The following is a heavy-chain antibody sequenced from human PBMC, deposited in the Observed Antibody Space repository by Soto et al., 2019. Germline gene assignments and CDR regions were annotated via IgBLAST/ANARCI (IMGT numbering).Heavy chain of an antibody. CDR3: ARAPPPGDLLI. Sequence: LSLTCAASGFTFSSYWMHWVRQAPGKGLVWVSRINSDGSSTSYADSVKGRFTISRDNAKNTLYLQMNSLRAEDTAVYYCARAPPPGDLLIWGQGTMVTVSS. J-gene: IGHJ3*02. V-gene: IGHV3-74*01. CDR1: GFTFSSYW. D-gene: IGHD7-27*01. CDR2: INSDGSST.